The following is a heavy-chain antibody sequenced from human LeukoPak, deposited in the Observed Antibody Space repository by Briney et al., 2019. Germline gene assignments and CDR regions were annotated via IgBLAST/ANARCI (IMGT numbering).Heavy chain of an antibody. CDR2: IYPGDSDT. V-gene: IGHV5-51*01. J-gene: IGHJ4*02. Sequence: GESLKISCKGSRYSFTSYWIGWVRQMPGKGLEWMGIIYPGDSDTRYSPSFQGQVTISADKSISTAYLQWSSLKASGTAMYYCARSSPLSVNYFDYWGQGTLVTVSS. CDR1: RYSFTSYW. CDR3: ARSSPLSVNYFDY. D-gene: IGHD4-17*01.